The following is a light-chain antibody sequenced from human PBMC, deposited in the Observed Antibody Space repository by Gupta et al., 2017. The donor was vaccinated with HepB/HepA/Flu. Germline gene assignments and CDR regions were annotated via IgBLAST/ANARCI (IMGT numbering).Light chain of an antibody. V-gene: IGLV3-21*04. CDR1: NRDSQS. CDR2: YDS. Sequence: SYVLTQPPSVSVAPGKTATITCRGNNRDSQSVHWYQQRPGQAPVRVIQYDSDRPSGISERFAGSNSGNTATLTLSRVEAGDEADYYCQVWDRSSEHARFGGGTKLTVL. CDR3: QVWDRSSEHAR. J-gene: IGLJ2*01.